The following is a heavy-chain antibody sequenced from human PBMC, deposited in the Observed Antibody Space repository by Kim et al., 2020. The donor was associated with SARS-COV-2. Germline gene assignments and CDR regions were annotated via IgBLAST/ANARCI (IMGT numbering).Heavy chain of an antibody. J-gene: IGHJ4*02. CDR3: ARDQAHYDSSGSTYYFDY. V-gene: IGHV3-48*02. Sequence: GGSLRLSCAASGFTFSSYSMNWVRQAPGKGLEWVSYISSSSTIYYADSVKGRFTISRDNAKNSLYLQMNSLRDEDTAVYYCARDQAHYDSSGSTYYFDYWGQGTLVTVSS. D-gene: IGHD3-22*01. CDR1: GFTFSSYS. CDR2: ISSSSTI.